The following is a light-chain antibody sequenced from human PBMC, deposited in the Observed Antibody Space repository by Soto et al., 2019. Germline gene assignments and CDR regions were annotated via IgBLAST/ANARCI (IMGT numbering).Light chain of an antibody. J-gene: IGKJ5*01. Sequence: EIVLTQSPATLSVSPGERATLFCRASQGISSLLAWYQQKPGQAPKLLIYAASIRAAGIPARFSGSGSGTDFTLTISSLQSEDFAIYYCQQYYDWPITFGQGTRLEIK. CDR1: QGISSL. CDR2: AAS. V-gene: IGKV3-15*01. CDR3: QQYYDWPIT.